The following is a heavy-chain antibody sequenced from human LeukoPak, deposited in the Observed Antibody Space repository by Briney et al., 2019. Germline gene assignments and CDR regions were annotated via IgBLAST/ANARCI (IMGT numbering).Heavy chain of an antibody. J-gene: IGHJ4*02. D-gene: IGHD4-17*01. Sequence: SETLSLTCAVYGGSFSGYYWSWIRQPPGKGLEWIGEITHSGSTNYNPSLKSRVTISVDTSKNQFSLKLSSVTAADTAVYYCARESYYGEFDYWGQGTLVTVSS. CDR3: ARESYYGEFDY. CDR2: ITHSGST. V-gene: IGHV4-34*01. CDR1: GGSFSGYY.